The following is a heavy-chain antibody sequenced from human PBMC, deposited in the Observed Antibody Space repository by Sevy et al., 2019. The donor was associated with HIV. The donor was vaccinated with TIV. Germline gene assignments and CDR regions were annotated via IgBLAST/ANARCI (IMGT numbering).Heavy chain of an antibody. V-gene: IGHV4-39*01. CDR1: GGSISSSSYY. CDR2: IYYSGST. D-gene: IGHD3-10*01. J-gene: IGHJ4*02. Sequence: SETLSLTCTVSGGSISSSSYYWGWIRQPPGKGLEWIGNIYYSGSTYYNPSLKSRVTISVDTSKNQFSLKLSSVTVADTAVYYCARLGRGEILYYFDYWGQGTLVTVSS. CDR3: ARLGRGEILYYFDY.